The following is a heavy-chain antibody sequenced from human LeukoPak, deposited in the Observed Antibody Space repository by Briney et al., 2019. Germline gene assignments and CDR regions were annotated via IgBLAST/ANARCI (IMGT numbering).Heavy chain of an antibody. V-gene: IGHV3-30*18. CDR3: AKEGYSYGYPYYFDY. Sequence: GGSLRLSCAASGFTFSSYGMHWVRQAPGKGLEWVAVISYDGSNKYYADSVKGRFAISRDNSKNTPYLQMNSLRAEDTAVYYCAKEGYSYGYPYYFDYWGQGTLVTVSS. CDR1: GFTFSSYG. D-gene: IGHD5-18*01. CDR2: ISYDGSNK. J-gene: IGHJ4*02.